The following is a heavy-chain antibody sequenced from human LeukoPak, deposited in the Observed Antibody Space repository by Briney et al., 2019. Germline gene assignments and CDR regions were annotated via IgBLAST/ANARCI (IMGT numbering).Heavy chain of an antibody. D-gene: IGHD6-19*01. CDR2: IYSGGST. Sequence: GGSLRLSCAASVFTVSSNYMSWVRQAPGKGLEWVSVIYSGGSTYYADSVKGRFTISRDNSKNTLYLQMNSLRAEDTAVYYCARGHAQDSSGFDYWGQGTLVTVSS. CDR3: ARGHAQDSSGFDY. J-gene: IGHJ4*02. CDR1: VFTVSSNY. V-gene: IGHV3-53*01.